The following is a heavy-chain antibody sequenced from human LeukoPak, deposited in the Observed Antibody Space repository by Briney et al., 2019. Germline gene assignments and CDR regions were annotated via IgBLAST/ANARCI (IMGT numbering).Heavy chain of an antibody. CDR3: ARGVLTGYYTGGETFDV. CDR2: INQDGSEQ. D-gene: IGHD3-9*01. Sequence: SGGSLRLSCAASGFDFSTSWMSWIRQAPGKGLEWVANINQDGSEQYYADSVKGRFTISRDNAENSLYLQMNSVRAEDTAVYYCARGVLTGYYTGGETFDVWGQGTMVTVSS. V-gene: IGHV3-7*01. J-gene: IGHJ3*01. CDR1: GFDFSTSW.